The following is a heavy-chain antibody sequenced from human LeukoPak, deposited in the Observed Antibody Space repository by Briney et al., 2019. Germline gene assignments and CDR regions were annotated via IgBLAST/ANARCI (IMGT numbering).Heavy chain of an antibody. Sequence: ASVKVSCKASGYTFTTYYIHWVRQAPGQGLEWMGIINSSGGTTNYAQKFQGRVTMTRDTSTSTVYMGLSSLRSDDTAVYYCARGRGDTALVTDYWGQGTLVTVSS. CDR2: INSSGGTT. CDR3: ARGRGDTALVTDY. D-gene: IGHD5-18*01. J-gene: IGHJ4*02. V-gene: IGHV1-46*01. CDR1: GYTFTTYY.